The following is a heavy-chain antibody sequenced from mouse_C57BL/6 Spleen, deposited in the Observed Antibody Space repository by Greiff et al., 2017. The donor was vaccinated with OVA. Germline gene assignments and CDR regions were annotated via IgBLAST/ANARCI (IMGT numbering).Heavy chain of an antibody. CDR1: GFNIKDDY. J-gene: IGHJ2*01. D-gene: IGHD2-4*01. CDR2: IDPENGDT. Sequence: VQLQQSGAELVRPGASVKLSCTASGFNIKDDYMHWVKQRPEQGLEWIGWIDPENGDTEYASKFQGKATITVDTSSNTAYLQLSSLTSEDTAVYYCTTPHDYDDYWGQGTTLTVSS. V-gene: IGHV14-4*01. CDR3: TTPHDYDDY.